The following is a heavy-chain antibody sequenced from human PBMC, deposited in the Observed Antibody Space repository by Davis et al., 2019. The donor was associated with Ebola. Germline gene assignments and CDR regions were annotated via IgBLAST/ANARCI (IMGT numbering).Heavy chain of an antibody. V-gene: IGHV3-7*01. D-gene: IGHD2-21*01. Sequence: GESLKISCAASGFTFSSYWMSWVRQAPGKGLEWVANIKQDGSEKYYADSVKGRFTISRDNSKNTLYLQMNSLRAEDTAVYYCAKVLDAYSLWYGMDVWGQGTTVTVSS. CDR3: AKVLDAYSLWYGMDV. CDR1: GFTFSSYW. CDR2: IKQDGSEK. J-gene: IGHJ6*02.